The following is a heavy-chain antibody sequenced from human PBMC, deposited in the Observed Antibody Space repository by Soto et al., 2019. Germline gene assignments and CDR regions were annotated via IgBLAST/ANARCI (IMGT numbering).Heavy chain of an antibody. CDR3: ARGFWVWGSYGSNYYYGMDV. D-gene: IGHD3-16*01. V-gene: IGHV3-53*01. CDR2: IYSGGST. CDR1: GFTVSSNY. Sequence: PGGSLRLSCAASGFTVSSNYMSWVRQAPGKGLEWVSVIYSGGSTYYADSVKGRFTISRDNSKNTLYLQMNSLRAEDTAVYYCARGFWVWGSYGSNYYYGMDVWGQGTTVTVSS. J-gene: IGHJ6*02.